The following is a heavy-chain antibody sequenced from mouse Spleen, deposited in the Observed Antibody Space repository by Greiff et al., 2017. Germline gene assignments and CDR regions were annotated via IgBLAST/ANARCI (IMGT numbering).Heavy chain of an antibody. D-gene: IGHD2-1*01. J-gene: IGHJ4*01. CDR2: IFPGSGNT. CDR3: AAPLYSYYAMDY. Sequence: VKLMESGPELVKPGASVKISCKASGYSFTSYYIHWVKQRPGQGLEWIGWIFPGSGNTKYNEKFKGKATLTADTSSSTAYMQLSSLTSEDSAVYFCAAPLYSYYAMDYWGQGTSVTVSS. V-gene: IGHV1-66*01. CDR1: GYSFTSYY.